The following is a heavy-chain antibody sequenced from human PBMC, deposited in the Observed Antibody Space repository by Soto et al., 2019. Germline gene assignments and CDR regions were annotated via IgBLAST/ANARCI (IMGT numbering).Heavy chain of an antibody. J-gene: IGHJ5*02. D-gene: IGHD2-2*02. Sequence: SVKVSCKASGGTFSSDAISWVRQAPGQGLEWMGGIITFYGTTNYAQKFQGRVTITADKSTNTAYMELRGLSSEDTAVYYCARNRDNTSIQVPGPADWVDLWG. V-gene: IGHV1-69*06. CDR2: IITFYGTT. CDR1: GGTFSSDA. CDR3: ARNRDNTSIQVPGPADWVDL.